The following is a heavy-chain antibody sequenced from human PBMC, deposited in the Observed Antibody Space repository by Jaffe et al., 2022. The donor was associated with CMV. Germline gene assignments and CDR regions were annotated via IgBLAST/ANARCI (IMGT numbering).Heavy chain of an antibody. D-gene: IGHD2-21*02. J-gene: IGHJ3*02. CDR1: GFTFSSYA. V-gene: IGHV3-23*04. Sequence: EVQLVESGGGLVQPGGSLRLSCAASGFTFSSYAMSWVRQAPGKGLEWVSAISGSGGSTYYADSVKGRFTISRDNSKNTLYLQMNSLRAEDTAVYYCAKGLAYCGGDCYWAHDAFDIWGQGTMVTVSS. CDR2: ISGSGGST. CDR3: AKGLAYCGGDCYWAHDAFDI.